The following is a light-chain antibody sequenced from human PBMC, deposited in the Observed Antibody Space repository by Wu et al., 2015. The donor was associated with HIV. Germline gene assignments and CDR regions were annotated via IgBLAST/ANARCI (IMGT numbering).Light chain of an antibody. Sequence: EIVLTQSPATLSLSPGERATLSCRASQSVSSLLAWYQQKPGRAPRLLIYDASDRATGIPARFSGSGSGTDFTLTISSLEPEDFALYYCQQRSTWPLTFGQGTRLEIK. CDR2: DAS. V-gene: IGKV3-11*01. CDR1: QSVSSL. CDR3: QQRSTWPLT. J-gene: IGKJ5*01.